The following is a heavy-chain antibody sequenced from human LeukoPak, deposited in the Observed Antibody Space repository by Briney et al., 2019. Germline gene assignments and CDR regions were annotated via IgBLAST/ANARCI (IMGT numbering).Heavy chain of an antibody. V-gene: IGHV1-2*02. CDR1: GYTFTGYY. Sequence: GASVKVSCKASGYTFTGYYMHWVRQAPGQGLEWMGWINPNSGGTNYAQKFQGRVTMTRDTSISTAYMELSRLRSDDTAVYYCARDWNKVVTATVFDYWGQGTLVTVSS. D-gene: IGHD2-21*02. J-gene: IGHJ4*02. CDR2: INPNSGGT. CDR3: ARDWNKVVTATVFDY.